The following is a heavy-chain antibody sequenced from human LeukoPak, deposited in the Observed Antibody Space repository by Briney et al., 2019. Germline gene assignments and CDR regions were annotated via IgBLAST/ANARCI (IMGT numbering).Heavy chain of an antibody. Sequence: GASVKVSCKASGYTFTSYDINWVRQAPGQGLEWMGWMNPNSGNTGYAQNFQGTVTMTRDTSIDTAYMELSSLRSEDTAVYYCARSRFATNSHFDFWGQGTLVTVSS. D-gene: IGHD1-26*01. CDR2: MNPNSGNT. CDR3: ARSRFATNSHFDF. CDR1: GYTFTSYD. V-gene: IGHV1-8*01. J-gene: IGHJ4*02.